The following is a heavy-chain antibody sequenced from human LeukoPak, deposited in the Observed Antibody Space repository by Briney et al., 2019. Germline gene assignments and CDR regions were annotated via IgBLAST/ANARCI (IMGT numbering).Heavy chain of an antibody. Sequence: GGSLRLSCAASGFTFSSYSMNWVRQAPGKGLEWVSSISSSSSYIYYADSVKGRFTISRDNAKNSLYLQMNSVRAEDTAVYYCARGFTSGFDYWGQEPWSPSPQ. CDR3: ARGFTSGFDY. J-gene: IGHJ4*01. CDR1: GFTFSSYS. CDR2: ISSSSSYI. D-gene: IGHD7-27*01. V-gene: IGHV3-21*01.